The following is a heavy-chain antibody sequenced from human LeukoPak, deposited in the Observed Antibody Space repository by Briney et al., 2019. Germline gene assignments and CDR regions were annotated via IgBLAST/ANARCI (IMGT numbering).Heavy chain of an antibody. CDR3: ALGDDNSGSWGS. CDR2: ISPSGGST. V-gene: IGHV1-46*03. Sequence: ASVKVSCKAFGYTFTSNYMHWVRQAPGQGPEWMGVISPSGGSTTYAQKFQGRVTLTRDMSPSTVYMELSSLTSEDTAVYYCALGDDNSGSWGSWGQGTLVTVSS. CDR1: GYTFTSNY. J-gene: IGHJ5*02. D-gene: IGHD3-22*01.